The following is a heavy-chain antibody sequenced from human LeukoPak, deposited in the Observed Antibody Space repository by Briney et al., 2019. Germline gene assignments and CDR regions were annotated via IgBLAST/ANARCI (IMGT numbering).Heavy chain of an antibody. V-gene: IGHV1-2*02. CDR1: GGTFSSYA. CDR3: ARGYSGSYLNWFDP. Sequence: SVKVSFKASGGTFSSYAISWVRQAPGQGLEWMGWINPNSGGTNYAQKFQGRVTMTRDTSISTAYMELSRLRSDDTAVYYCARGYSGSYLNWFDPWGQGTLVTVSS. CDR2: INPNSGGT. J-gene: IGHJ5*02. D-gene: IGHD1-26*01.